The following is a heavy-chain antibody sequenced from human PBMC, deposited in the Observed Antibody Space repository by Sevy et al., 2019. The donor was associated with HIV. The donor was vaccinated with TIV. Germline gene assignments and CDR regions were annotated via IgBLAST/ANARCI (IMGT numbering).Heavy chain of an antibody. Sequence: GGSLRLSCAASGFTFSSYAMHWVRQAPGKGLEWVAVISYDGSNKYYADSVKGRFTISRDNSKNTLYLQMNSLRAEDTAVYYCARDHLGYGARGGYFDYWGQGTLVTVSS. J-gene: IGHJ4*02. CDR2: ISYDGSNK. CDR1: GFTFSSYA. D-gene: IGHD4-17*01. V-gene: IGHV3-30*04. CDR3: ARDHLGYGARGGYFDY.